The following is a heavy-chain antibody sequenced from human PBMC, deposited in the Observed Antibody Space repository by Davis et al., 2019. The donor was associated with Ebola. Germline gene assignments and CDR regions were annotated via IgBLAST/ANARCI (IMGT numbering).Heavy chain of an antibody. V-gene: IGHV3-7*01. Sequence: GESLKISCAASGFTFSSYGMHWVRQAPGKGLEWVANIKQDGSEKYYVDSVKGRFTISRDNAKNSLYLQMNSLRTEDTAVYYCASGGFGVVISWGQGTLVTVSS. CDR1: GFTFSSYG. CDR2: IKQDGSEK. D-gene: IGHD3-3*01. J-gene: IGHJ4*02. CDR3: ASGGFGVVIS.